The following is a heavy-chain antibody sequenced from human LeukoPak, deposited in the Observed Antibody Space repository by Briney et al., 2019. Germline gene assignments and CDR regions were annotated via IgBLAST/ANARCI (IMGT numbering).Heavy chain of an antibody. Sequence: GGSLRLSCGVSGFTFSNYAMSWVRQAPGKGLEWVSGISGSGGSTYYTDSMKGRFTISRDNSKNTLYLQMNSLRADDAAVYFCARAGQQLVPYYFNYWGQGILVTVSS. CDR2: ISGSGGST. D-gene: IGHD6-13*01. CDR1: GFTFSNYA. J-gene: IGHJ4*02. CDR3: ARAGQQLVPYYFNY. V-gene: IGHV3-23*01.